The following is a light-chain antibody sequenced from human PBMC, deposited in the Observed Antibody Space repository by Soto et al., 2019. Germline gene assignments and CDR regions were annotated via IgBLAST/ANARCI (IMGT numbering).Light chain of an antibody. Sequence: ETVLAQSPDSLSLSPSGRGTAXGWTSESVSNNYLAWYQQKLGQAPRLLIYGASSRATGIPDRFSGSGSGTDFTLTISRLEPEDFAVYYCQQYGSSSGLLTFGPGTKVDI. CDR2: GAS. J-gene: IGKJ3*01. CDR3: QQYGSSSGLLT. V-gene: IGKV3-20*01. CDR1: ESVSNNY.